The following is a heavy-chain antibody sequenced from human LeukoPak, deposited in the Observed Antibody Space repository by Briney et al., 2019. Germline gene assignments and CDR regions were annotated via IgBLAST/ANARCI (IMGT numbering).Heavy chain of an antibody. CDR3: AKDRGAWAYDSSGYDY. Sequence: GGSLRLSCAASGFTFTTYWMSWVRQAPGKGLEWVANIKQDGSETYYLDSVKGRFTISRDNAKNSLYLQMNSLRAEDAAVYYCAKDRGAWAYDSSGYDYWGQGTLVTVSS. CDR1: GFTFTTYW. D-gene: IGHD3-22*01. V-gene: IGHV3-7*03. CDR2: IKQDGSET. J-gene: IGHJ4*02.